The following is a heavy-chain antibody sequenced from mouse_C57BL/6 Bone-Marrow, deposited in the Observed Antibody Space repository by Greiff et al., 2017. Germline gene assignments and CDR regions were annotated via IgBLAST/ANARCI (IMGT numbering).Heavy chain of an antibody. CDR1: GFTFTDYY. J-gene: IGHJ4*01. CDR2: IRNKANGYTT. CDR3: ASPSSTGDAMDY. Sequence: EVQLVESGGGLVQPGGSLSLSCAASGFTFTDYYMSWVRQPPGKALEWLGFIRNKANGYTTEYSASVKGRFTISRDNSQSILYLQMNALRAEDSATYYCASPSSTGDAMDYWGQGTSVTVSS. V-gene: IGHV7-3*01. D-gene: IGHD1-1*01.